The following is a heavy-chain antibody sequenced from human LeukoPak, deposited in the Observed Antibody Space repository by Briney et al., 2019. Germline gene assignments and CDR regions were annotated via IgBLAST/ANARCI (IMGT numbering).Heavy chain of an antibody. Sequence: PGRSLRLSCAASGFTFSSYAMHWVRQAPGKGLEWVAVISYDGSNKYYADSVKGRFTISRDNSKNTLYLQMNSLRAEDTAVYYCARAHHYDSSGYNYFDYWGQGTLVTVSS. D-gene: IGHD3-22*01. V-gene: IGHV3-30-3*01. CDR1: GFTFSSYA. CDR2: ISYDGSNK. J-gene: IGHJ4*02. CDR3: ARAHHYDSSGYNYFDY.